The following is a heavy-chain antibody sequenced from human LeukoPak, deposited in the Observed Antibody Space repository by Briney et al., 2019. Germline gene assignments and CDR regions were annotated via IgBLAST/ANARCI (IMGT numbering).Heavy chain of an antibody. D-gene: IGHD6-19*01. Sequence: PSETLSLSCTVSGDSISSYYWGWIRQPPGKGLEWIGSIYYSGSTYYNPSLKSRVTISVDTSKNQFSLKLSSVTAADTAVYYCASIPWLVAPLYWGQGTLVTVSS. V-gene: IGHV4-39*07. CDR3: ASIPWLVAPLY. CDR1: GDSISSYY. J-gene: IGHJ4*02. CDR2: IYYSGST.